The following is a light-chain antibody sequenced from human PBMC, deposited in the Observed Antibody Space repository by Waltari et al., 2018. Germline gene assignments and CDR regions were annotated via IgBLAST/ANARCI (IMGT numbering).Light chain of an antibody. CDR3: CSYAGSITFWV. CDR2: DVT. CDR1: SSDVGGYNY. V-gene: IGLV2-11*01. J-gene: IGLJ3*02. Sequence: QSALTQPRSVSGSPGQSVTISCTGTSSDVGGYNYVSWYQHHPGKAPKLIIYDVTKRPSGVPDRLPASKSDNAASLTISGLQAEDEADYYCCSYAGSITFWVFGGGTKLTVL.